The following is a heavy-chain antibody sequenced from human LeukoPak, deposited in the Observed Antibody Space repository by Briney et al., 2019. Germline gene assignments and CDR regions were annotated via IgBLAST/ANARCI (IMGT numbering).Heavy chain of an antibody. V-gene: IGHV4-59*01. CDR2: VYYSGST. D-gene: IGHD3-22*01. CDR1: GGSISSYY. Sequence: PSETLSLTCTVSGGSISSYYWTWIRQPPGKGLEWIGNVYYSGSTNYNPSLKSRVTISVDTSKNQFSLRLTSVTAADTAVYYCARGYYYDSSGYFRSFDYWGQGILVTVSS. CDR3: ARGYYYDSSGYFRSFDY. J-gene: IGHJ4*02.